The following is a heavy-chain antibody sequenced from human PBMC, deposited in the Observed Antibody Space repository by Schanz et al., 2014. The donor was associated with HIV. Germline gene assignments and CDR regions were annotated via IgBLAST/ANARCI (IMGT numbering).Heavy chain of an antibody. CDR3: AKVAIHSSGWLPFDY. CDR2: IYYDGTNK. Sequence: QVQLVESGGGVVQPGRSLRLSCTASGFTFSNYGMHWVRQAPGKGLEWVALIYYDGTNKYYTDSVKGRFTISRDNSKNTLYPQMNSLGAEDTAVYYCAKVAIHSSGWLPFDYWGQGTLVTVSS. V-gene: IGHV3-33*06. CDR1: GFTFSNYG. J-gene: IGHJ4*02. D-gene: IGHD6-19*01.